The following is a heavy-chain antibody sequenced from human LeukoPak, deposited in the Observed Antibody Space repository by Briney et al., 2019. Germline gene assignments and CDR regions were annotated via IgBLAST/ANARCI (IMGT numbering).Heavy chain of an antibody. V-gene: IGHV4-61*09. CDR3: SRGPENPLNWYFDL. CDR1: GGSISSGRFY. Sequence: SQTLSLTCSVSGGSISSGRFYWNWTRQPGGTGLEWLGHVYSSGSAKYNPCLKSRVTISLDTSKNQFSLKLNSVTADDTAVYSCSRGPENPLNWYFDLWGRGTLITVSS. D-gene: IGHD1-14*01. CDR2: VYSSGSA. J-gene: IGHJ2*01.